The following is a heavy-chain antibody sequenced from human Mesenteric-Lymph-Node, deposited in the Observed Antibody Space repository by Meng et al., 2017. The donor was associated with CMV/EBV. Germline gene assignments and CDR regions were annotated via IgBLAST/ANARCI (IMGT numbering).Heavy chain of an antibody. CDR2: ISYDGSNK. D-gene: IGHD5-18*01. CDR3: ARSYVDTAMVYGLGY. CDR1: GFTFSSYA. V-gene: IGHV3-30-3*01. J-gene: IGHJ4*02. Sequence: SGFTFSSYAMHWVRQAPGKGLEWVAVISYDGSNKYYADSVKGRFTISRDNSKNTLYLQMNSLRAEDTAVYYCARSYVDTAMVYGLGYWGQGTLVTVSS.